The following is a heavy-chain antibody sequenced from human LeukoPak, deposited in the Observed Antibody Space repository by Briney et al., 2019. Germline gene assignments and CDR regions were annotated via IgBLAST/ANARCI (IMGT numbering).Heavy chain of an antibody. J-gene: IGHJ3*02. CDR1: GSIFTGYY. CDR3: ARDQGGYCSSTSCLNAFDI. CDR2: NNPNSGDT. D-gene: IGHD2-2*03. Sequence: GASVKVSCKASGSIFTGYYMHWVRQAPGQGLEWMGWNNPNSGDTNYAQKFQGRVTMTRDTCISTAYMELSSLRSDDTAVYYCARDQGGYCSSTSCLNAFDIWGQGTMVTVFS. V-gene: IGHV1-2*02.